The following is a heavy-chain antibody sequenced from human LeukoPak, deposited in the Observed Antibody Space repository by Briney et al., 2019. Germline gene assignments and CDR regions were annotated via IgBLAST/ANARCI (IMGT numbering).Heavy chain of an antibody. CDR1: GFTFSSYW. CDR2: IKQDGSEK. J-gene: IGHJ3*02. CDR3: ARDKVGALFDAFDI. Sequence: GGSLRLSCAAPGFTFSSYWMSWVRRAPGKGLEWVPNIKQDGSEKYYVASVKGRFTIASDNAKNSLYLQMNSLRAEDTAVYYCARDKVGALFDAFDIWGQGTMVTVSS. D-gene: IGHD1-26*01. V-gene: IGHV3-7*01.